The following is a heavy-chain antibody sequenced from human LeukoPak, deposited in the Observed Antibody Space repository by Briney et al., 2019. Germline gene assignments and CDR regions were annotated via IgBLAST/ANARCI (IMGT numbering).Heavy chain of an antibody. V-gene: IGHV4-34*01. CDR2: INHSGST. CDR1: GGSISGYY. CDR3: ARGVYYSSSPGFYYYYYYMDV. J-gene: IGHJ6*03. D-gene: IGHD6-6*01. Sequence: SETLSLTCTVSGGSISGYYWSWIRQPPGKGLEWIGEINHSGSTNYNPSLKSRVTISVDTSKNQFSLKLSSVTAADTAVYYCARGVYYSSSPGFYYYYYYMDVWGKGTTVTVSS.